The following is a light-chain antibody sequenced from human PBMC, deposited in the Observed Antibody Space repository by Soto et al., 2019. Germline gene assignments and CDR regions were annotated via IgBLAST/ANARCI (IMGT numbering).Light chain of an antibody. CDR2: EVS. V-gene: IGLV2-14*01. CDR1: SSDVGGYKY. CDR3: ASYRSGSSHV. Sequence: QSVPTQPASVSGSPGQSIAISCTGTSSDVGGYKYVSWYQQHPGKAPKLIIYEVSNRPPGVSYRFSGSKSGNTASLTISGLQAEDEADYYCASYRSGSSHVFGTGTKVTV. J-gene: IGLJ1*01.